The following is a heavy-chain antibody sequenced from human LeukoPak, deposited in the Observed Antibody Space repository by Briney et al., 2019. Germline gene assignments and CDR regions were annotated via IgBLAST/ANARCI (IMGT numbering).Heavy chain of an antibody. CDR3: ARAGSGRSPDWFDP. V-gene: IGHV3-21*01. CDR1: GFTFSSYT. Sequence: GGSLRLSCAASGFTFSSYTMNWVRQAPGKGLEWVSIISSGSSYIHYADSVKGRFTISRDNAKNSLYLQMNSLRAEDTAVYYCARAGSGRSPDWFDPWGQGTLVTVSS. J-gene: IGHJ5*02. CDR2: ISSGSSYI. D-gene: IGHD1-26*01.